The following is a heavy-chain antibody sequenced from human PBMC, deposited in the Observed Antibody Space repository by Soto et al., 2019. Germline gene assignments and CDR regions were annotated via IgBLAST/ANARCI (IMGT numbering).Heavy chain of an antibody. D-gene: IGHD3-10*01. CDR3: ARASGLSSYYYYGLDV. V-gene: IGHV1-18*01. Sequence: ASVKVSCKASGYNFVTYDITWVRQAPGQGLEWMGWNSAYNGNTNYAQKFQGRVSMTTDTSTTTAYLELRSLRSDDTAVYYCARASGLSSYYYYGLDVWGQGTTVTVSS. J-gene: IGHJ6*02. CDR2: NSAYNGNT. CDR1: GYNFVTYD.